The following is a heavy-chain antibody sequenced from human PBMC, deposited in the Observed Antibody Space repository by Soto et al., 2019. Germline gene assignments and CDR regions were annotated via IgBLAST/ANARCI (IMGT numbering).Heavy chain of an antibody. CDR2: INPSSGGT. CDR3: VREFGSVLTNWFDP. D-gene: IGHD2-8*01. V-gene: IGHV1-2*02. CDR1: GYTFIDYY. Sequence: ASVKVSCKASGYTFIDYYINWVRQAPGQGFEWMGWINPSSGGTYYAQKFEGRVTMTRDKSISTAYMELSRLRSDDTAIYYCVREFGSVLTNWFDPWGQGTLVTVSS. J-gene: IGHJ5*02.